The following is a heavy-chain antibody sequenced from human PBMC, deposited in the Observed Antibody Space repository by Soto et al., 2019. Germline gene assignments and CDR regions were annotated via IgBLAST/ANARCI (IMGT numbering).Heavy chain of an antibody. CDR3: AKSPPKDL. CDR1: GFTFSGYA. CDR2: ISYDGTNK. Sequence: GGSLRLSCAASGFTFSGYAMHWVRQAPGKGLEWVAVISYDGTNKYYADSVKGRFTISRDNSKNTLYLQMSSLRAEDTALYYCAKSPPKDLRGQRTLVTVSS. J-gene: IGHJ1*01. V-gene: IGHV3-30-3*02.